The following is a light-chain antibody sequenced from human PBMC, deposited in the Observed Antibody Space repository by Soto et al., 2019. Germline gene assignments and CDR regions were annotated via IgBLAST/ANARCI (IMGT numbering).Light chain of an antibody. Sequence: QSVLTQPPSASGTPGQRVTISCSGGSSNIGSNTVNWYQQLPGTAPKLLIYSNNQRPSGIPDRFSGSKSGTSASLAISGLQSEDEADYYCAAWDDILNGVVFGGGTKLTVL. CDR2: SNN. V-gene: IGLV1-44*01. J-gene: IGLJ3*02. CDR1: SSNIGSNT. CDR3: AAWDDILNGVV.